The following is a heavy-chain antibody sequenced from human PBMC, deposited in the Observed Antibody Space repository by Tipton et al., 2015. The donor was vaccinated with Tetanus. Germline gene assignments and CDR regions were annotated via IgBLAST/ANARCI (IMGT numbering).Heavy chain of an antibody. CDR3: ARGGIAAAGGGLDY. CDR2: ISYSGST. Sequence: TLSLTCTVSGGSLSTFYWTWIRQPPGKGLEWIGYISYSGSTKYNPSLKSRLTMSVDTSKNQFSLKLRSVTAADTAVYYCARGGIAAAGGGLDYWGQGTLVTVSS. V-gene: IGHV4-59*01. J-gene: IGHJ4*02. CDR1: GGSLSTFY. D-gene: IGHD6-13*01.